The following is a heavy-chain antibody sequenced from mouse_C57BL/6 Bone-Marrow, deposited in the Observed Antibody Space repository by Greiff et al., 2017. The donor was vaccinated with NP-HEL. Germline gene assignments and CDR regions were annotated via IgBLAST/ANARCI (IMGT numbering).Heavy chain of an antibody. CDR2: IDPNSGGT. CDR1: GYTFTSYW. CDR3: AGDYDAWFAD. Sequence: QVQLKEPGAELVKPGASVKLSCKASGYTFTSYWMHWVKQRPGRGLEWIGRIDPNSGGTKYNEKFKSQATLTVDKPSSTAYMQLSSLTSEDSAVYYCAGDYDAWFADWGQGTLVTVSA. D-gene: IGHD2-4*01. J-gene: IGHJ3*01. V-gene: IGHV1-72*01.